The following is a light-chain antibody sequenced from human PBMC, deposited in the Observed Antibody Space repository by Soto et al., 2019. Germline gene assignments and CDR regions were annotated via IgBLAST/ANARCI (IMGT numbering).Light chain of an antibody. V-gene: IGKV1-5*01. CDR3: QRYNAFSQT. Sequence: DIHMTQSPSTLTASVGDRVTITCRASQSINSWVAWFQQKPGKAPKVLIYDASTLESGVPSRFSGSGSGTEFTLTIDSLQPDDVATYYCQRYNAFSQTFGQGTKVDIK. J-gene: IGKJ1*01. CDR2: DAS. CDR1: QSINSW.